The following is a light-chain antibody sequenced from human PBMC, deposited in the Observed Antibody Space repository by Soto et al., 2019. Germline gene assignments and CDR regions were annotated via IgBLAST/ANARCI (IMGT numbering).Light chain of an antibody. Sequence: DIVMTQSPLSLPVTPGEPASISCRSSQSLLHSNGYNYLDWYLQKPVQSPQLLIYLGSNRASGVHDRFSGSGSGTDFTLKISRVEAEDVGVYYCMQALHTPLTFGGGTKVEIK. CDR3: MQALHTPLT. V-gene: IGKV2-28*01. J-gene: IGKJ4*01. CDR2: LGS. CDR1: QSLLHSNGYNY.